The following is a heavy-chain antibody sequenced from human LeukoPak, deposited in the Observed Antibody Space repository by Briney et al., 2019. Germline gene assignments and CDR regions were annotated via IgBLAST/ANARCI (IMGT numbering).Heavy chain of an antibody. CDR2: ISPDGTTT. CDR1: GFTFRDYW. J-gene: IGHJ4*02. CDR3: ASGQWLVPSY. Sequence: PGGSLRLSCAASGFTFRDYWMHWVRQAPGKGLVWVSRISPDGTTTNYADSVKGRFTVSRDNAKNTMYLQVKSLRAEDTAIYYCASGQWLVPSYWGQGTLVSVSS. D-gene: IGHD6-19*01. V-gene: IGHV3-74*01.